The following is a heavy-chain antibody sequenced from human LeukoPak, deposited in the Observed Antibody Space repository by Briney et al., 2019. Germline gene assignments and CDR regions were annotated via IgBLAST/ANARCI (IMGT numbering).Heavy chain of an antibody. V-gene: IGHV3-49*04. Sequence: GGSLRLSCTASGFTFGDYAMSWVRQVPGKGLEWVGFIRSKAYGGTTEYAASVKGRFTISRDDSKSIAYLQMNSLKTEDTAAYYCTRDRVGYYEGFDYWGQGTLVTVSS. CDR1: GFTFGDYA. J-gene: IGHJ4*02. CDR3: TRDRVGYYEGFDY. CDR2: IRSKAYGGTT. D-gene: IGHD3-22*01.